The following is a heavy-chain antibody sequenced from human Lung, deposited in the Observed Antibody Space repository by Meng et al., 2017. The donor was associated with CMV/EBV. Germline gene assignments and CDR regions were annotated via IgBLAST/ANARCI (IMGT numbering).Heavy chain of an antibody. CDR1: GFTVSSNY. Sequence: GGSXRLXXAASGFTVSSNYMTWVRQDPGKGLEWVSVIYSGGRTYYADSVKGRFTISRDNSKNSVYLQMNSLRPEDTAVYYCARVNFGVVTYFDYWGQGTLVXVSS. D-gene: IGHD3-3*01. CDR3: ARVNFGVVTYFDY. J-gene: IGHJ4*02. CDR2: IYSGGRT. V-gene: IGHV3-66*02.